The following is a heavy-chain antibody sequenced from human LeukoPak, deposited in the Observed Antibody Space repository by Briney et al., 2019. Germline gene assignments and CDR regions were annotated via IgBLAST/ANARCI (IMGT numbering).Heavy chain of an antibody. J-gene: IGHJ6*03. D-gene: IGHD3-9*01. CDR2: INHSGST. V-gene: IGHV4-34*01. CDR3: ARGGGNLLPYFDPRHYYYLDV. CDR1: GGSFSGYY. Sequence: SETLSLTCAVYGGSFSGYYWSWIRQPPEKGLEWIGEINHSGSTNYNSSLKSRVTVSVDTSKNQFSLKLRSVTAADTAVYYCARGGGNLLPYFDPRHYYYLDVWGKGTRSLSP.